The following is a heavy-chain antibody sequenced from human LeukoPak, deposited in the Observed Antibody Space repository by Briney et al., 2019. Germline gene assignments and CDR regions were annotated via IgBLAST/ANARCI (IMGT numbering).Heavy chain of an antibody. CDR3: ARGNHIGCYYYGMDV. V-gene: IGHV3-74*01. CDR2: TNGDGSST. Sequence: GGSLRLSCVASGFSFSGYWMHWVRQAPGKGLVWVSRTNGDGSSTAYADSVKGRFTISRDNSKNTLYLQMNSLRAEDTAVYYCARGNHIGCYYYGMDVWGQGTTVTVSS. D-gene: IGHD2-21*01. J-gene: IGHJ6*02. CDR1: GFSFSGYW.